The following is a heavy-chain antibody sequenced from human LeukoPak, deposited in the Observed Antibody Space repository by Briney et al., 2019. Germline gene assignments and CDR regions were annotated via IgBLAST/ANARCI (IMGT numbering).Heavy chain of an antibody. V-gene: IGHV5-51*01. Sequence: GESLKISCQGSGYTFTNYWIGWVRQMPGKGLEWMGVIYPDSSDTKYSPSLQGQVTISADKSISTAYLQWSSLKASDTAMYYCARRRDYYDKGGFDYWGQGTLVTVSS. D-gene: IGHD3-22*01. CDR2: IYPDSSDT. CDR3: ARRRDYYDKGGFDY. J-gene: IGHJ4*02. CDR1: GYTFTNYW.